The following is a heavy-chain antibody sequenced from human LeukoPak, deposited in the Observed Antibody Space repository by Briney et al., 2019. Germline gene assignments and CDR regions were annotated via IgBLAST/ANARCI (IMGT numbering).Heavy chain of an antibody. CDR1: GFTFSSYG. CDR3: ARGGLGVAAAGFDY. V-gene: IGHV3-33*01. D-gene: IGHD6-13*01. Sequence: GGSLRLSCAASGFTFSSYGMHWVRQAPGKGLEWVAVIWYDGSNKYYADSVKGRFTISRDNSKNTLYLQMNSLRAEDTAVYYCARGGLGVAAAGFDYWGRGTLVAVSS. CDR2: IWYDGSNK. J-gene: IGHJ4*02.